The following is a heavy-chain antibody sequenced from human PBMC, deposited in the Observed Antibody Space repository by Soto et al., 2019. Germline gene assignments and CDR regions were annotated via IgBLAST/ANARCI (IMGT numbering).Heavy chain of an antibody. Sequence: QVQLVESGGGVVQPGRSVRLACAASGFPSNIYDMHWVRQAPGKGLEWVAAISYDGSKKHYADSVKGRFTISRDNSKHTLYLQMSSLRAQDAAVYHCAVAGRWDGFDSWGQGTGVTVS. CDR3: AVAGRWDGFDS. CDR2: ISYDGSKK. CDR1: GFPSNIYD. J-gene: IGHJ3*02. V-gene: IGHV3-30*03.